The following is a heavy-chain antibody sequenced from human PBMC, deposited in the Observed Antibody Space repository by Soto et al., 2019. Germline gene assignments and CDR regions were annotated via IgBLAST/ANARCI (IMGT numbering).Heavy chain of an antibody. Sequence: QVQLVESGGGVVQPGRSLRLSCAASGFTFSSYGMHWVRQAPGKGLEWVAVIWYDGSNKYYADSVKGRFTISRDNSKNTLYLQMNSLRAKDTAVYYCARSSGSSIIYYYYYGMDVWGQGTTVTVSS. J-gene: IGHJ6*02. CDR2: IWYDGSNK. V-gene: IGHV3-33*01. CDR1: GFTFSSYG. D-gene: IGHD3-10*01. CDR3: ARSSGSSIIYYYYYGMDV.